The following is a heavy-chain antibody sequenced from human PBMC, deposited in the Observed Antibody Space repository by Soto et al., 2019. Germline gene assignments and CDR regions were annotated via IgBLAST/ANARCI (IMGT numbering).Heavy chain of an antibody. D-gene: IGHD6-13*01. J-gene: IGHJ6*03. V-gene: IGHV2-70*11. CDR2: IDWDDDK. CDR1: GFSLSTSGMC. Sequence: SGPTLVNPTQTLTLTCTFSGFSLSTSGMCVSWIRQPPGKALEWLARIDWDDDKYHSTSLKTRLTISKDTSKNQVVLTMTNMDPVDTATYYCARSVSTAAAGAYYYYYMDVWGKGTTVTVSS. CDR3: ARSVSTAAAGAYYYYYMDV.